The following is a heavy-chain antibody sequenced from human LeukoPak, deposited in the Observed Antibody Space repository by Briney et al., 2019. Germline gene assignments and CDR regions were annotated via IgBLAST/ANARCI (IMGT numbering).Heavy chain of an antibody. CDR1: GYTFTSYG. CDR2: ISAYNGNT. CDR3: ARTDPNYYYMDV. J-gene: IGHJ6*03. V-gene: IGHV1-18*01. Sequence: ASVKVSCKASGYTFTSYGISWVRQAPGQGLEWMGWISAYNGNTNYAQKLQGRVTMTTDTSTSTAYMELRSLRSDDTAVYDCARTDPNYYYMDVWGKGTTVTVSS.